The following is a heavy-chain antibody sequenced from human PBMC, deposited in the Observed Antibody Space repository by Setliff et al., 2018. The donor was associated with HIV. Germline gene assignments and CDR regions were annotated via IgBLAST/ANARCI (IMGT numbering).Heavy chain of an antibody. CDR1: GGSISSSSYY. V-gene: IGHV4-39*01. CDR2: IYYSGST. D-gene: IGHD1-26*01. J-gene: IGHJ4*02. CDR3: ARHRDGGTYPLDY. Sequence: SETLSLTCTVSGGSISSSSYYWGWIRQPPGKGLEWIGSIYYSGSTRYNPSLKSRVTISLDTSKNRFSLQLTSVTAADTAVYYCARHRDGGTYPLDYWGQGTLVTVSS.